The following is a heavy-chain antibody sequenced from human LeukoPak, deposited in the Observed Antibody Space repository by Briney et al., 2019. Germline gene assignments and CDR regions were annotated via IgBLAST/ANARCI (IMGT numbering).Heavy chain of an antibody. CDR2: IYTSGST. CDR1: GGSISSGSYY. V-gene: IGHV4-61*02. D-gene: IGHD2-2*01. Sequence: SQTLSLTCTVSGGSISSGSYYWSWVRPPAGKGLEWIGRIYTSGSTNYNPSLKSRVTISVDTSKNQFSLKLSSVTAADTAVYYCARFYCSSTSCAIDYWGQGTLVTVSS. CDR3: ARFYCSSTSCAIDY. J-gene: IGHJ4*02.